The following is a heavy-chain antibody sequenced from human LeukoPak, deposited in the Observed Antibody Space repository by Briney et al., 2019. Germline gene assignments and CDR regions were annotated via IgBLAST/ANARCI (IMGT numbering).Heavy chain of an antibody. CDR2: ISSSSSTI. V-gene: IGHV3-48*01. CDR3: ARVLFLGGYYYGMDV. Sequence: PGGSLRLSCAASGFTFSSCSMNWVRQAPGKGLEWVSYISSSSSTIYYADSVKGRFTISRDNAKNSLYLQMNSLRAEDTAVYYCARVLFLGGYYYGMDVWGQGTTVTVSS. J-gene: IGHJ6*02. CDR1: GFTFSSCS. D-gene: IGHD3-16*01.